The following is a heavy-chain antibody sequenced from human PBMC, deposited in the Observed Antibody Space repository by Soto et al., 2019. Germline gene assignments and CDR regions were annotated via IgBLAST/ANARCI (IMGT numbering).Heavy chain of an antibody. CDR2: ISYDGSNK. J-gene: IGHJ6*02. D-gene: IGHD3-10*02. CDR3: AKHMLTYYYGMDV. Sequence: QVQLVESGGGVVQPGRSLRLSCAASGFTFSSYGMHWVRQAPGKGLEWVAVISYDGSNKYYADSVKGRFTISRDNSKNTLYLQMNSLRAEDTAVYYCAKHMLTYYYGMDVWGQGTTVTVSS. CDR1: GFTFSSYG. V-gene: IGHV3-30*18.